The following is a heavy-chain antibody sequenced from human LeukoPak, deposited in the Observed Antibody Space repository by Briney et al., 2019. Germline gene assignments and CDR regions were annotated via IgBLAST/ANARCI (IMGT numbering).Heavy chain of an antibody. V-gene: IGHV3-7*03. CDR3: AKHRFESGGYHSTD. CDR1: GFTLSSYA. Sequence: QSGGSLRLSCAASGFTLSSYAMTWVRQAPGKGLEWVAKIKEDGSEKYYVDSVKGRFTVSRDNVKNSLFLQMNSLRDEDTAVYYCAKHRFESGGYHSTDWGQGTLVTVSS. CDR2: IKEDGSEK. D-gene: IGHD3-22*01. J-gene: IGHJ4*02.